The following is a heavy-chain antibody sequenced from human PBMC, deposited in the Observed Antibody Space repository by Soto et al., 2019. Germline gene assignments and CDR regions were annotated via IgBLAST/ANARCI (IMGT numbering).Heavy chain of an antibody. CDR3: ARGPTTVQPDGAFDI. Sequence: ASVKVSCKASGGTFSSYAISWVRQAPGQGLEWMGGIIPIFGTANYAQKFQGRVTITADKSTSTAYMELSSLRSEDTAVYYCARGPTTVQPDGAFDIWGQGTMVTVSS. CDR1: GGTFSSYA. D-gene: IGHD4-4*01. J-gene: IGHJ3*02. V-gene: IGHV1-69*06. CDR2: IIPIFGTA.